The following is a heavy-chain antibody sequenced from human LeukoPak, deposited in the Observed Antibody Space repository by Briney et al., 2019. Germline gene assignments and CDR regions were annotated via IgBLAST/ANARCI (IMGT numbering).Heavy chain of an antibody. V-gene: IGHV3-21*01. D-gene: IGHD2-2*01. Sequence: GGSLRLSCAASGFTFSSYSMNWVRQAPGKGLEWVSSISSSSYIYYADSVKGRFTISRDNAKNSLYLQMNSLRAEDTAVYYCARDLAPYCSSTSCYSRYYGMDVWGQGTTVTVSS. J-gene: IGHJ6*02. CDR3: ARDLAPYCSSTSCYSRYYGMDV. CDR2: ISSSSYI. CDR1: GFTFSSYS.